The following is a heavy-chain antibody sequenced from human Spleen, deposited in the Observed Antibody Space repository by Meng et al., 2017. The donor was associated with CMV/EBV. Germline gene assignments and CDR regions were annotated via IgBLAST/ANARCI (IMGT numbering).Heavy chain of an antibody. CDR1: GYIFVNYG. J-gene: IGHJ4*02. Sequence: ASVKVSCKTTGYIFVNYGISWVRQAPGQGLEWMGWIRAYNGNTDYVQKFQGRVTMTTDTSTRTAYMELRSLRSDDTAIYYCAVSTYYLDSSGSYFDYWGQGTLVTVSS. CDR2: IRAYNGNT. D-gene: IGHD3-22*01. CDR3: AVSTYYLDSSGSYFDY. V-gene: IGHV1-18*01.